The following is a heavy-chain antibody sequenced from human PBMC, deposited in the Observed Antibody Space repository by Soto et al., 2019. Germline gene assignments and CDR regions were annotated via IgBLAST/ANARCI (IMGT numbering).Heavy chain of an antibody. D-gene: IGHD6-13*01. J-gene: IGHJ4*02. CDR1: GFTFSSYC. CDR3: ARASGGGPHLVRY. Sequence: PGGSLRLSCAASGFTFSSYCMHWVRQAPGKGLEWVAVIWYDGSNKYYADSVKGRFTIYRDNSKNTLYLQMNSLRAEDTAVYYRARASGGGPHLVRYWGQGTLVTVSS. CDR2: IWYDGSNK. V-gene: IGHV3-33*01.